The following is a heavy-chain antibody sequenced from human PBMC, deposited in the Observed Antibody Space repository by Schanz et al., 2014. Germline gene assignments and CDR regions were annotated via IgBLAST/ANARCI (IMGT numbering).Heavy chain of an antibody. D-gene: IGHD3-10*01. CDR1: GFAFRSYA. CDR3: ARDGGEVVRGGIEGVNHYYYGMDV. CDR2: ISHDGNNK. Sequence: QAQLVESGGGVVQPGRSLRLSCAASGFAFRSYAMHWVRQAPGKGLEWAALISHDGNNKHYVDSVEGRFTISRDNSKSMLFLEMSSLRVEDTAVYYCARDGGEVVRGGIEGVNHYYYGMDVWGQGTTVTVSS. J-gene: IGHJ6*02. V-gene: IGHV3-30-3*01.